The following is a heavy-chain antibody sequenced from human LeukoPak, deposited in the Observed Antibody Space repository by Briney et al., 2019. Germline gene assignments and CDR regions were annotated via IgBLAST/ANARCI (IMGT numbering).Heavy chain of an antibody. J-gene: IGHJ3*02. V-gene: IGHV4-30-4*01. CDR1: GASISSGDYL. CDR2: IYYSGST. Sequence: PSEALSLTCTVSGASISSGDYLWSWIRQPPGMGLEWIGNIYYSGSTYYNPSLKSRVTISVDTSKNQFSLKLSSVTAADTAVYYCVREPPNYYGSGGGAFDIWGQGTMVTVSS. CDR3: VREPPNYYGSGGGAFDI. D-gene: IGHD3-10*01.